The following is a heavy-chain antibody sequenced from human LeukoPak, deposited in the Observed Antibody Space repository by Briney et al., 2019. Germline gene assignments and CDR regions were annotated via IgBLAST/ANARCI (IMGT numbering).Heavy chain of an antibody. CDR2: IYYSGYT. J-gene: IGHJ6*03. D-gene: IGHD5-12*01. Sequence: SETLSLTCTVSGGSISSYCWSWIRQPPGKGLEYIGYIYYSGYTNYNPSLKSRVTISVDTSKNQFSLKLSSVTAADTAVYYCARATMYYYMDVWGKGTTVTISS. CDR1: GGSISSYC. CDR3: ARATMYYYMDV. V-gene: IGHV4-59*01.